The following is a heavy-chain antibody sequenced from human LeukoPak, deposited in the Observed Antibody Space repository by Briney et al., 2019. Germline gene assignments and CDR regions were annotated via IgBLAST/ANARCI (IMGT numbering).Heavy chain of an antibody. CDR1: GGSISTSSYY. CDR3: ARDPYCSGGSCYSNSDY. Sequence: SETLSLTCTVSGGSISTSSYYWGWVSQPPGKCLEWIGNIFYSGSTYYNPSLKSRVTISVDTSKNQFSLQLSSVTAADTAVYYCARDPYCSGGSCYSNSDYWGQGTLVTVSS. V-gene: IGHV4-39*07. CDR2: IFYSGST. J-gene: IGHJ4*02. D-gene: IGHD2-15*01.